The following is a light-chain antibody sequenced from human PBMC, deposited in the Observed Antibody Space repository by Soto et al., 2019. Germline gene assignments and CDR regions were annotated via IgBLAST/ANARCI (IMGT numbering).Light chain of an antibody. J-gene: IGKJ5*01. V-gene: IGKV3-15*01. Sequence: EIVMTQSPATLSVSPEERATLSCRASQSVNSNLAWYQQKPGQAPRLLIYATSTRATGIPDRFSGSGSGTEFSLTISNLQSEDFAAYHCQQYDNKPPITYGQGTRLEIK. CDR3: QQYDNKPPIT. CDR1: QSVNSN. CDR2: ATS.